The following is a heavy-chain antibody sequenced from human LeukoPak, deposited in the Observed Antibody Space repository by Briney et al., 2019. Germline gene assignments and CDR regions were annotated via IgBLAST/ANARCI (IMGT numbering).Heavy chain of an antibody. J-gene: IGHJ6*03. CDR1: GFTVSSNY. CDR3: ARLSSGVITIGGNYYYYYYMDV. CDR2: IYSGGST. Sequence: GGSLRLSCAASGFTVSSNYMSWFRQAPAEGLEWVSVIYSGGSTYNADSVKGRFTISRDNSKNTLYLQMNSLRAEDTAVYYCARLSSGVITIGGNYYYYYYMDVWGKGTTVTVSS. D-gene: IGHD3-22*01. V-gene: IGHV3-66*04.